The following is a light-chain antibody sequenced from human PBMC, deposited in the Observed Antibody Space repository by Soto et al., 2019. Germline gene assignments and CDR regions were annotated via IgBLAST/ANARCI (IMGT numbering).Light chain of an antibody. Sequence: DIQMTQSPSSLSASVGDRVTITCRASESISRHLKWYQQKPGEAPKLLIYAASSLQNGVPSRFSGGGSGTDVTIPTSNLQPADYSASYCRQRYSTLSITFGQGTRLEIK. J-gene: IGKJ5*01. CDR2: AAS. V-gene: IGKV1-39*01. CDR1: ESISRH. CDR3: RQRYSTLSIT.